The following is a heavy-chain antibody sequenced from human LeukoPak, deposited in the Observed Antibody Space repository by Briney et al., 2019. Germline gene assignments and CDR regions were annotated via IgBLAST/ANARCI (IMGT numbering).Heavy chain of an antibody. Sequence: LGESLQISCQASGSIFTSYWIGGARQLPGKGLEWMGIIYPGDSDTRYSPSFQGQVTISADKSISTAYLQWSSLKASDTAMYYCARPNYYYDSSGYYSHFDYWGQGTLVTVSS. CDR2: IYPGDSDT. CDR1: GSIFTSYW. D-gene: IGHD3-22*01. V-gene: IGHV5-51*01. CDR3: ARPNYYYDSSGYYSHFDY. J-gene: IGHJ4*02.